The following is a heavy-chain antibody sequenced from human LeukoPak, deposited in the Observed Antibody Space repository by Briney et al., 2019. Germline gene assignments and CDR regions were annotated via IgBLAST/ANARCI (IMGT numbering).Heavy chain of an antibody. Sequence: ASVKVSCKASGGTFSSYAISWLRQAPGQGLEWMGIINPSGGSTSYAQKFQGRVTMTGDTSTSTVYMELSSLRSEDTAVYYCARDMSGTLDYWGQGTLVTVSS. V-gene: IGHV1-46*01. D-gene: IGHD6-13*01. J-gene: IGHJ4*02. CDR3: ARDMSGTLDY. CDR2: INPSGGST. CDR1: GGTFSSYA.